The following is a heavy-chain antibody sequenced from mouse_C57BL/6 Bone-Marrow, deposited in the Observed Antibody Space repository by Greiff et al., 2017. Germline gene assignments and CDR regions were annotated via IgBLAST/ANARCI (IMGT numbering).Heavy chain of an antibody. CDR2: IDPETGGT. Sequence: QVQLQQSGAELVRPGASVTLSCKASGYTFTDYEMHWVKQTPVHGLEWIGAIDPETGGTAYNQKFKGKAILTADKSSSTAYMELRSLTSEDSCLYYCERHSFDYWGQGTTLTVSS. J-gene: IGHJ2*01. CDR1: GYTFTDYE. CDR3: ERHSFDY. V-gene: IGHV1-15*01.